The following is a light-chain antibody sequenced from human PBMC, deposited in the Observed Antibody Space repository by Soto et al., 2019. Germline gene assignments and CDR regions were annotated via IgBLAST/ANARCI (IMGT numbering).Light chain of an antibody. J-gene: IGKJ2*01. V-gene: IGKV3-15*01. CDR3: QQYNNWPPDYT. CDR1: QSINSN. CDR2: DAS. Sequence: ETVMTQSPATLSVSLGERVTLSCRASQSINSNLAWYQQRPGQAPRVLIYDASTRATAVPARFSGSGSGTEFTLTISSLQSEDFAVYYCQQYNNWPPDYTFGQGTKLEIK.